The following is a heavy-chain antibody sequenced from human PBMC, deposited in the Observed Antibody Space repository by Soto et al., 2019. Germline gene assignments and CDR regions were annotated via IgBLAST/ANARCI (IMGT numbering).Heavy chain of an antibody. J-gene: IGHJ4*02. V-gene: IGHV4-34*01. CDR2: INHSGST. Sequence: PSETLSLTCAVYGGTFNGYYSNWIRQPPGKGLEWIGEINHSGSTNYNPSLKSRVTMSVDTSKNHFSLKLKSVTAADTAVYYCARGWVYLDISGYYTDSWGQGTLVT. D-gene: IGHD3-22*01. CDR3: ARGWVYLDISGYYTDS. CDR1: GGTFNGYY.